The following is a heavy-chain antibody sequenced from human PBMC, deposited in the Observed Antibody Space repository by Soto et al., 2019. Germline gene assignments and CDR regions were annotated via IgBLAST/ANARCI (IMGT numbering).Heavy chain of an antibody. V-gene: IGHV3-11*06. CDR3: ARDAPVHRPPPYYFDY. CDR1: GFTFSDYY. J-gene: IGHJ4*02. CDR2: ISSSSSYT. Sequence: PGGSLRLSCAASGFTFSDYYMSWIRQAPGKGLEWVSYISSSSSYTNYADSVKGRFTISRDNAKSSLYLQMNSLRAEDTAVYYCARDAPVHRPPPYYFDYWGQGTLVTVSS. D-gene: IGHD1-1*01.